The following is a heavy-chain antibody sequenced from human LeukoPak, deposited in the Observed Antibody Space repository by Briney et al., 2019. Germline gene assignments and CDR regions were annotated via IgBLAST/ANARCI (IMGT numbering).Heavy chain of an antibody. CDR1: GYTFTSYY. CDR3: AREGYDSSGYPPFQH. D-gene: IGHD3-22*01. V-gene: IGHV1-46*01. Sequence: ASVKVSCRASGYTFTSYYMHWVRQAPGQGLEWMGIINPSGGSTSYAQKFQGRVTMTRDTSTSTVYMELSSLRSEDTAVYYCAREGYDSSGYPPFQHWGQGTLVTVSS. CDR2: INPSGGST. J-gene: IGHJ1*01.